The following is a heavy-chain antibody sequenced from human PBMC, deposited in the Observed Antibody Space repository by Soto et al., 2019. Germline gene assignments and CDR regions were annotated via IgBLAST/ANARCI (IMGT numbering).Heavy chain of an antibody. J-gene: IGHJ4*02. D-gene: IGHD2-2*01. Sequence: GGSLRLSCAASGFTFTSYAMSWVRQAPGKGLEWVSGISAGGSSTYYADSVKGRFTISRDNSRNTLHLQVNSLRAEDTAVYYCARGYCSSVSCFRGHFDSWGQGTPVTVSS. CDR1: GFTFTSYA. CDR3: ARGYCSSVSCFRGHFDS. V-gene: IGHV3-23*01. CDR2: ISAGGSST.